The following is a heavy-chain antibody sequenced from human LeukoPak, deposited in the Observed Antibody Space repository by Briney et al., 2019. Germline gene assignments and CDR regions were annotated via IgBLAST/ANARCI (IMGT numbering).Heavy chain of an antibody. Sequence: GGSLRLSCAASGFTFSSYWMHWVRQAPGKGLVWVSRINCDGSSTSYADSVKGRFTISRDNAKNTLYLQMNSLRAEDTAVYYCARVVGANFDYWGQGTLVTGSS. CDR3: ARVVGANFDY. D-gene: IGHD1-26*01. CDR1: GFTFSSYW. J-gene: IGHJ4*02. CDR2: INCDGSST. V-gene: IGHV3-74*01.